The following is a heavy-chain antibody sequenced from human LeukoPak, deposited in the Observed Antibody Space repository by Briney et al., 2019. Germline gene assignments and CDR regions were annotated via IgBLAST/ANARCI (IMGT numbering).Heavy chain of an antibody. CDR3: ARAVGSTDYYGVDV. J-gene: IGHJ6*02. CDR1: GYTFTDHG. V-gene: IGHV1-18*01. D-gene: IGHD3-10*01. CDR2: MSVFNGYT. Sequence: ASVKVSCKASGYTFTDHGITWVRQARGQGFEWMGWMSVFNGYTKYAEGFQGRVTMTTDTSTRTAHMEMRGLRSDDTAVYYRARAVGSTDYYGVDVWGQGTTVTVSS.